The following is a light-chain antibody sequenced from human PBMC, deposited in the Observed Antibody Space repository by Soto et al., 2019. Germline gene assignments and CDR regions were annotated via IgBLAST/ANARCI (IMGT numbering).Light chain of an antibody. CDR1: SSDVGGYNY. Sequence: QSALTQPASVSGSPGQSITISCTGTSSDVGGYNYVSWYQQHPGKAPKLMIYDVSNRPSGVSNRFSGSKSGNTASLTISGLQAEDEAYEYGNSYTSGTTLVFGTGTKLTV. CDR2: DVS. J-gene: IGLJ1*01. V-gene: IGLV2-14*03. CDR3: NSYTSGTTLV.